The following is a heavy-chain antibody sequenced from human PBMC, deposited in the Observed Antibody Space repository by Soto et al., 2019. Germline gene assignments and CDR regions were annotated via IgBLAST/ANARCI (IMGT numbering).Heavy chain of an antibody. CDR2: ISDSGST. V-gene: IGHV3-23*01. CDR3: AKVWGESGSCTRTSCLYYFDY. Sequence: EVQLLESGGGLVQPGGSLRLSCGASGFNFNNFAMSWVRQAPGKGLEWVSTISDSGSTYYTDSVKGRFTISRDNSKNTLYLQMNSLRAEDTAFYYCAKVWGESGSCTRTSCLYYFDYWGRGTLVTVSS. J-gene: IGHJ4*02. CDR1: GFNFNNFA. D-gene: IGHD2-2*03.